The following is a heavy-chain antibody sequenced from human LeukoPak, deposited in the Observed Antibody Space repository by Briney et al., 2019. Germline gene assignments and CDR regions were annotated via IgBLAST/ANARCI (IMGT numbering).Heavy chain of an antibody. V-gene: IGHV1-69*01. D-gene: IGHD3-10*01. J-gene: IGHJ4*02. CDR3: ARAYYYGSGSYYTGRLDC. Sequence: SVKVSCKASGGTFSSYAISWVRQAPGQGLEWMGGIIPIFGTANYAQKFQGRVTITADESTSTAYMELSSLRSEDTAVYYCARAYYYGSGSYYTGRLDCWGQGTLVTVSS. CDR2: IIPIFGTA. CDR1: GGTFSSYA.